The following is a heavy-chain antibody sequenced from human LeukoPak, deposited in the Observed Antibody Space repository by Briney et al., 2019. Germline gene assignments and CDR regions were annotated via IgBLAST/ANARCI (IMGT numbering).Heavy chain of an antibody. CDR1: GYTFTSYA. CDR2: INAGNGNT. CDR3: ARGYYYDSSGYLVEMYYFDY. J-gene: IGHJ4*02. D-gene: IGHD3-22*01. Sequence: ASVKVSCKASGYTFTSYAMHWVRQAPGQRLEWMGWINAGNGNTKYSQEFQGRVTITADESTSTAYMGLSSLRSEDTAVYYCARGYYYDSSGYLVEMYYFDYWGQGTLVTVSS. V-gene: IGHV1-3*03.